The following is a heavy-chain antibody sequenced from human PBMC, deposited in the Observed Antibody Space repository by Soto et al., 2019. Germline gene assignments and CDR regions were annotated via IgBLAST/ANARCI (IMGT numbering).Heavy chain of an antibody. CDR3: ARLKRDGYNYSPLYY. CDR1: GYRFTGYW. Sequence: GESLKISCKGSGYRFTGYWINWVRQMPGKGLEWMGRIDPGDFYTNYSPSFQGHVTISADRSVSTAYLQWGRLKASDSAMYYCARLKRDGYNYSPLYYWGQGTLVTVSS. J-gene: IGHJ4*02. V-gene: IGHV5-10-1*01. CDR2: IDPGDFYT. D-gene: IGHD5-12*01.